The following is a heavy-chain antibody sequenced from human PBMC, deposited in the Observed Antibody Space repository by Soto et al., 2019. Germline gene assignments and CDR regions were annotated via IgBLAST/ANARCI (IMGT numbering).Heavy chain of an antibody. D-gene: IGHD3-22*01. CDR3: ARLPDDSSGYYGLDAFDI. CDR1: GYSFTSYW. Sequence: PGESLKISCKGSGYSFTSYWIGWVRQMPGKGLEWMGITYPGDSDTRYSPSFQGQVTISADKSISTAYLQWSSLKASDTAMYYCARLPDDSSGYYGLDAFDIWGQGTMVTVSS. V-gene: IGHV5-51*01. CDR2: TYPGDSDT. J-gene: IGHJ3*02.